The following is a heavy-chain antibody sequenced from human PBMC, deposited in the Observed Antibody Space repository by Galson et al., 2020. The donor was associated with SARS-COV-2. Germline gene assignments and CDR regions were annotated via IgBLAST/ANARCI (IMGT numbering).Heavy chain of an antibody. CDR3: ARAHYCGGDCYSVDY. CDR2: INHSGST. V-gene: IGHV4-34*01. D-gene: IGHD2-21*02. CDR1: GGSFSGYY. J-gene: IGHJ4*02. Sequence: SQASETLSLTCAVYGGSFSGYYWSWIRQPPGKGLEWIGEINHSGSTNYNPSLKIRVTISVDTSKNQFSLKLSSVTAADTAVYYCARAHYCGGDCYSVDYWGQGTLVTVSS.